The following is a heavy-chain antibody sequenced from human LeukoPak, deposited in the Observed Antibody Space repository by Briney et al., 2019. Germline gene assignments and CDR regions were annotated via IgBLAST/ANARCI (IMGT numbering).Heavy chain of an antibody. J-gene: IGHJ4*02. CDR1: GGTFSSYT. V-gene: IGHV1-69*04. CDR3: ARETRYSWSYEVY. Sequence: SVKVSCKASGGTFSSYTISWVRQAPGQGLEWMGRIIPILGIANYAQKFQGRVTITADKSTSTAYMELSSLRSEDTAVYYCARETRYSWSYEVYWGQGTLVTVSS. CDR2: IIPILGIA. D-gene: IGHD1-26*01.